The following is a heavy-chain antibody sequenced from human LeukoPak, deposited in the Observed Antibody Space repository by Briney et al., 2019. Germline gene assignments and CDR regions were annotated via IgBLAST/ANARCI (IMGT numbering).Heavy chain of an antibody. J-gene: IGHJ4*02. Sequence: ASVKVSCKASGYTFTSYGFSWVRQAPGQGLEWMGGIIPIFGTANYAQKFQGRVTITADESTSTAYMELSSLRSEDTAVYYCARGLRYFDWGVDYWGQGTLVTVSS. CDR3: ARGLRYFDWGVDY. V-gene: IGHV1-69*13. CDR1: GYTFTSYG. D-gene: IGHD3-9*01. CDR2: IIPIFGTA.